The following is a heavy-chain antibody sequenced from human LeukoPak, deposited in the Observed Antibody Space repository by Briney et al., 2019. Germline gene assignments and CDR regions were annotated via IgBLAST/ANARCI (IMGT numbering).Heavy chain of an antibody. V-gene: IGHV4-61*02. Sequence: SETLSLTCTVSGGSISSDSQYWSWIRQPAGKGLEWIGRIFSSGSTNYNPSLKSRVTISVDTSKNQFSLKLSSVTAADTAVYYCARAESLGYCSSTSCHTPRVAFDIWGQGTMVTVSS. CDR2: IFSSGST. CDR1: GGSISSDSQY. CDR3: ARAESLGYCSSTSCHTPRVAFDI. J-gene: IGHJ3*02. D-gene: IGHD2-2*01.